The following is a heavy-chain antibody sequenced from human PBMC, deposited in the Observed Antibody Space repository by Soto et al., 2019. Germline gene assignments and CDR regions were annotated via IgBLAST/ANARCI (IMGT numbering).Heavy chain of an antibody. V-gene: IGHV3-11*06. D-gene: IGHD2-8*02. CDR3: VRVGGVGLFDA. J-gene: IGHJ5*02. CDR1: GFTLGDSY. Sequence: GGSLRLSCAGSGFTLGDSYMSWIRQAPGKGLEWLSYISPGSRYPAYADSVKGRFTISRDNAKRSLYLQMMSLTAEDTAIYYCVRVGGVGLFDAWAQGTMVTVSS. CDR2: ISPGSRYP.